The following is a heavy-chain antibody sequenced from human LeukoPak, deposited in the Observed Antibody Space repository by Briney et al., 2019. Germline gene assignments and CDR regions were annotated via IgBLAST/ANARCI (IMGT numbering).Heavy chain of an antibody. Sequence: ASVKVSCKVSGYTLTELSMHWVRQAPGKGLEWMGGFDPEDGETMYAQKFQGRVTMTDDTSTDTAYMELSSLRSEDTAVYYCATDRSDYYDSSGYWEFDYWSQGTLVIVSS. CDR1: GYTLTELS. V-gene: IGHV1-24*01. CDR2: FDPEDGET. CDR3: ATDRSDYYDSSGYWEFDY. J-gene: IGHJ4*02. D-gene: IGHD3-22*01.